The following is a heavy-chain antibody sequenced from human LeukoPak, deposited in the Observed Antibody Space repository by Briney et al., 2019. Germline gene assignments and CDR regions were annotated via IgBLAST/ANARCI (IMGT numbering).Heavy chain of an antibody. Sequence: GRSLRLSCAASGFTLSSYGMHAVRQAPGKGLEWVAVISFDGSNKYYADSVKGRFTVSRDNSKNTLYLQMNSLRAEDTAVHYCAKDIRGYNYGCDYWGQGTLVTVSS. V-gene: IGHV3-30*18. CDR2: ISFDGSNK. J-gene: IGHJ4*02. D-gene: IGHD5-18*01. CDR3: AKDIRGYNYGCDY. CDR1: GFTLSSYG.